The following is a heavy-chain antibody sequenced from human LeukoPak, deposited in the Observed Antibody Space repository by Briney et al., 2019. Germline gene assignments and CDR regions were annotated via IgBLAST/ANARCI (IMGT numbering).Heavy chain of an antibody. CDR1: GGSFSGYY. CDR3: ARGLRLLPPRFDI. V-gene: IGHV4-34*01. Sequence: KPSETLSLTCAVYGGSFSGYYWSWIRQPPGKGLEWIGEINHSGSTSYNPSLKSRVAISVDTSKNQFSLKLSSVTAADTAVYYCARGLRLLPPRFDIWGQGTMATVSS. J-gene: IGHJ3*02. D-gene: IGHD2-15*01. CDR2: INHSGST.